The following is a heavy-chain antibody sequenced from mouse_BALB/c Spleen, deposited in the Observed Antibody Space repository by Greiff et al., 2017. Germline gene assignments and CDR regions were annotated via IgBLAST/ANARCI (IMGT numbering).Heavy chain of an antibody. CDR3: ARGDGSHYFDY. Sequence: EVQVVESGGGLVKPGGSLKLSCAASGFTFSSYAMSWVRQTPEKRLEWVASISSGGSTYYPDSVKGRFTISRDNARNILYLQMSSLRSEDTAMYYCARGDGSHYFDYWGQGTTLTVSS. J-gene: IGHJ2*01. CDR2: ISSGGST. D-gene: IGHD2-3*01. CDR1: GFTFSSYA. V-gene: IGHV5-6-5*01.